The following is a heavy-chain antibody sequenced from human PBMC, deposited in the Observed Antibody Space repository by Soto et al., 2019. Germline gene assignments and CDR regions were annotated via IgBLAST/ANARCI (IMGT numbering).Heavy chain of an antibody. D-gene: IGHD3-10*01. V-gene: IGHV1-58*02. J-gene: IGHJ5*02. Sequence: QMQLVQSGPEVKKPGTSVKVSCKASGVTFTNSAMQWVRQARGQRLEWIGWIVVGSGNTNSAQKFQERVTITRDMSTGTAYVELSSLRSEYTTVYYCAADMATPPYLPGHNGFAPWGQGTLVTVSS. CDR1: GVTFTNSA. CDR2: IVVGSGNT. CDR3: AADMATPPYLPGHNGFAP.